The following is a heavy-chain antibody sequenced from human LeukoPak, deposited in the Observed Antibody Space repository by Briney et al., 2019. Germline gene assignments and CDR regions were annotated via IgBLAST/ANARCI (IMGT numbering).Heavy chain of an antibody. CDR3: ASLKRGYCSSTSCPIDY. CDR2: INHSGST. Sequence: PSETLSLTCAVYGGSFSGYYWSWIRQPPGKGLEWIGEINHSGSTNYNPSLKSRVTISVDTSKNQFSLKLSSVTAADTAVYYCASLKRGYCSSTSCPIDYWGQGTLVTVSS. J-gene: IGHJ4*02. V-gene: IGHV4-34*01. CDR1: GGSFSGYY. D-gene: IGHD2-2*01.